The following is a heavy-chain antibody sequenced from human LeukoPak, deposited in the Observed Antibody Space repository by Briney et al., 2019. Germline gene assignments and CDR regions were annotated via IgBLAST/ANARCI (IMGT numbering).Heavy chain of an antibody. D-gene: IGHD6-6*01. Sequence: PSETPSLTCVVSGYSIRNGDYWGWFRQSPGKGLEWIASMYNSVSVHYNPSLKSRVTILVDTSKNEFSLKMRSVTAADTAVYYCARNSSSGFFDYWGQGTLATVSS. CDR2: MYNSVSV. V-gene: IGHV4-38-2*01. CDR1: GYSIRNGDY. J-gene: IGHJ4*02. CDR3: ARNSSSGFFDY.